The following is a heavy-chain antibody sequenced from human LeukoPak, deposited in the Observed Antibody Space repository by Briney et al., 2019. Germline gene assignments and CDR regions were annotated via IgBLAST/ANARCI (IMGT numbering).Heavy chain of an antibody. Sequence: GGSLRLSCAASGFTFSDYYMSWIRQAPGKGLEGVSYISSSGSSIYYADSVSGRFTISRDNAKNSLYLQMNSLRAEDTAVYYCARGRRDGYNYVNYWGQGTLVTVSS. CDR1: GFTFSDYY. D-gene: IGHD5-24*01. J-gene: IGHJ4*02. V-gene: IGHV3-11*01. CDR3: ARGRRDGYNYVNY. CDR2: ISSSGSSI.